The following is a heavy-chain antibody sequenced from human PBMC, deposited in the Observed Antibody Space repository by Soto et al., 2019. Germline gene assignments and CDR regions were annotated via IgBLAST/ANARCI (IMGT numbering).Heavy chain of an antibody. CDR1: GYSFTSYW. J-gene: IGHJ5*02. CDR2: IDPSDSYT. CDR3: ASLDNWNYKADNWFDP. Sequence: EVQLVQSGAEVKKPGESLRISCKGSGYSFTSYWISWVRQMPGKGLEWMGRIDPSDSYTNYSPSFQGHVTISADKSISTAYLQWSSLKASDTAMYYCASLDNWNYKADNWFDPWGQGTLVTVSS. V-gene: IGHV5-10-1*03. D-gene: IGHD1-7*01.